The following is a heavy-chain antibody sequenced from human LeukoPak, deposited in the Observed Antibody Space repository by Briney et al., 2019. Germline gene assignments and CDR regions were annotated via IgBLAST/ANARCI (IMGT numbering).Heavy chain of an antibody. CDR3: AKSTYRKVAAAWNWFDP. V-gene: IGHV3-30*18. D-gene: IGHD6-13*01. CDR1: GFTFSSYG. CDR2: ISYDGSNK. Sequence: GGSLRLSCAASGFTFSSYGMHWVRQAPGKGLEWVAVISYDGSNKYYADSVKGRITISRDNSKNTLYLQMNSLRAEDTAVYYCAKSTYRKVAAAWNWFDPWGQGTLVTVSS. J-gene: IGHJ5*02.